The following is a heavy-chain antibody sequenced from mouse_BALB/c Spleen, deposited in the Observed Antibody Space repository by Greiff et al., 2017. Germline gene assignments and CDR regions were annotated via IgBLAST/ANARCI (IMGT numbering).Heavy chain of an antibody. CDR2: ISYSGST. CDR3: ASPSNYYGSPYWYFDV. V-gene: IGHV3-2*02. J-gene: IGHJ1*01. D-gene: IGHD1-1*01. CDR1: GYSITSDYA. Sequence: EVKLQESGPGLVKPSQSLSLTCTVTGYSITSDYAWNWIRQFPGNKLEWMGYISYSGSTSYNPSLKSRISITRDTSKNQFFLQLNSVTTEDTATYYCASPSNYYGSPYWYFDVWGAGTTVTVSS.